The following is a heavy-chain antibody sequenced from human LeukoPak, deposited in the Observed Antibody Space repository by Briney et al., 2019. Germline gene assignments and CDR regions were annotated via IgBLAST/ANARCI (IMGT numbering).Heavy chain of an antibody. CDR1: GFTLTRHE. CDR2: ISSSGSPI. V-gene: IGHV3-48*03. Sequence: GGSLRLSCAASGFTLTRHEMNWVRQAPGKGLEWVSYISSSGSPIYYADSVKGRFTISRDSAKNSLYLQVNSLRAEDTAVYYCARDAGDSRPYWYFDLWGRGTLVTVSS. D-gene: IGHD4-17*01. J-gene: IGHJ2*01. CDR3: ARDAGDSRPYWYFDL.